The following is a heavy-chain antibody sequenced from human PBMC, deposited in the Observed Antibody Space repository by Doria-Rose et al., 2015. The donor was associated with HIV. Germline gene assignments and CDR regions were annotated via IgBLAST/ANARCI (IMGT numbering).Heavy chain of an antibody. J-gene: IGHJ4*02. Sequence: QVTLKESGPVLVKPTETLTLTCTVYGVSLSSPGMGVSWIRQPPGKALEWLANTFSDDERSYTTSLKSRLTICRGTSKSQVVLTMTDMDPVDTATYYCARIKSSRWYHKYYFDFWGQGTLVIVSA. CDR1: GVSLSSPGMG. V-gene: IGHV2-26*01. CDR3: ARIKSSRWYHKYYFDF. CDR2: TFSDDER. D-gene: IGHD6-13*01.